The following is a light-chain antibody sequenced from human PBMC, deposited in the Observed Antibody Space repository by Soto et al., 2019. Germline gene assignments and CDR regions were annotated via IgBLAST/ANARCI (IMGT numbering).Light chain of an antibody. CDR2: GAS. CDR1: QSVCGY. J-gene: IGKJ4*01. V-gene: IGKV3-20*01. Sequence: EIVLTQSPGTLSLSPGDRATLSCRASQSVCGYLAWYQQQPGQAPRLLIYGASNRATGIPDRFSGSGSGTDFTLTISRLEPEDSAVYYCQQYGRTFGGGTKVEIK. CDR3: QQYGRT.